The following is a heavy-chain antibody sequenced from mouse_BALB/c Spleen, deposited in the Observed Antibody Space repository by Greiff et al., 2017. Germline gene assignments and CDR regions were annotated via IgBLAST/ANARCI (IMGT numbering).Heavy chain of an antibody. CDR3: ARQGGTGGFAY. Sequence: DVMLVESGGGLVQPGGSLKLSCAASGFTFSSYTMSWVRQTPEKRLEWVAYISNGGGSTYYPDTVKGRFTISRDNAKNTLYLQMSSLKSEDTAMYYCARQGGTGGFAYWGQGTLVTVSA. J-gene: IGHJ3*01. CDR1: GFTFSSYT. V-gene: IGHV5-12-2*01. CDR2: ISNGGGST. D-gene: IGHD2-14*01.